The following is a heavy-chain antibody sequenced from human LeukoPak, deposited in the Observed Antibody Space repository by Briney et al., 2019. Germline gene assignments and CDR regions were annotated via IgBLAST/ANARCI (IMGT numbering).Heavy chain of an antibody. CDR3: AREVGYDYGGKALGY. D-gene: IGHD4-23*01. J-gene: IGHJ4*02. CDR1: GFTFSSYW. CDR2: IKQDGSEK. Sequence: PGGSLRLSCAASGFTFSSYWISWVRQAPGKGLERVANIKQDGSEKYYVDSVKGRFTISRDNAKNSLYLQMNSLRAEDTAVYYCAREVGYDYGGKALGYWGQGTLVTVSS. V-gene: IGHV3-7*01.